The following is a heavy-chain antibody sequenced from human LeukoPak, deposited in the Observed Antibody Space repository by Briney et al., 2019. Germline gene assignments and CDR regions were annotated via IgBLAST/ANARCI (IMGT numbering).Heavy chain of an antibody. CDR3: ARAPYYYDSDGCYSDY. V-gene: IGHV3-7*01. D-gene: IGHD3-22*01. CDR2: VKQDGSEI. CDR1: GFTFSSYW. J-gene: IGHJ4*02. Sequence: PGGSLRLSCAASGFTFSSYWMTWVRQAPGKGLEWVANVKQDGSEIDYVDSVKGRFTISRDNAKNALYLQMNSLRAEDTAVYYCARAPYYYDSDGCYSDYWGQGTLVTVSS.